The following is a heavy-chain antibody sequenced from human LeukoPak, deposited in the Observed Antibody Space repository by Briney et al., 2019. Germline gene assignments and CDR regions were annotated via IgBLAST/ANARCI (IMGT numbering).Heavy chain of an antibody. CDR3: ARDPGSYYGSGSRYYYYYYMDV. CDR1: GFTFSSYW. D-gene: IGHD3-10*01. J-gene: IGHJ6*03. Sequence: PGGSLRLSCAASGFTFSSYWMGWVRQAPGKGLEWVANIKQDGSEKFYVDSVKGRFTISRDNVENSLSLQMNSLRAEDTAVYYCARDPGSYYGSGSRYYYYYYMDVWGKGTTVTVSS. CDR2: IKQDGSEK. V-gene: IGHV3-7*01.